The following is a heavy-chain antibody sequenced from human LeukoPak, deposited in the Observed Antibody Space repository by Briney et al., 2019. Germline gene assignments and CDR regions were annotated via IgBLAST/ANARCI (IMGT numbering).Heavy chain of an antibody. CDR3: ARGGAPAVYFDY. CDR1: GFTFSSYG. CDR2: ISHAGSNE. J-gene: IGHJ4*02. Sequence: GGTLRLSCAASGFTFSSYGMSWIRQAPGKGLEWVALISHAGSNEYYAASVKGRFTISRDNSNNEFYLQMNSLRPEDTAVYYCARGGAPAVYFDYWGQGALVTVSS. D-gene: IGHD1-26*01. V-gene: IGHV3-30*03.